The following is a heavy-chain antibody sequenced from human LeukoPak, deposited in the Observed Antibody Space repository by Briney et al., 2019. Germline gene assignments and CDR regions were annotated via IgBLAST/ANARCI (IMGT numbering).Heavy chain of an antibody. CDR1: GFTFSSYY. Sequence: GGSLRLSCAASGFTFSSYYMHWVRQATGKGLEWVSAIGTAGDTYYPGSVKGRFTISRENAKNSLYLQMNSLRAGDTAVYYCARSHYYGSGSNAFDIWGQGTMVTVSS. CDR3: ARSHYYGSGSNAFDI. V-gene: IGHV3-13*01. CDR2: IGTAGDT. D-gene: IGHD3-10*01. J-gene: IGHJ3*02.